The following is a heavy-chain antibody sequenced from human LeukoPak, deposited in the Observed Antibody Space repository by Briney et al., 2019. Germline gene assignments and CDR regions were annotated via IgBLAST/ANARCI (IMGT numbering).Heavy chain of an antibody. Sequence: PGGSLSLFCAASEFTFSSYLMHWVRQAPGKGLVWVSRINSDGSSSRYADAGKGRLTISRGNAKNTLHLQMHSLTAEDTAVYYCARDYDSIFDYWGQGTLVTVSS. J-gene: IGHJ4*02. CDR1: EFTFSSYL. CDR3: ARDYDSIFDY. D-gene: IGHD3-3*01. V-gene: IGHV3-74*01. CDR2: INSDGSSS.